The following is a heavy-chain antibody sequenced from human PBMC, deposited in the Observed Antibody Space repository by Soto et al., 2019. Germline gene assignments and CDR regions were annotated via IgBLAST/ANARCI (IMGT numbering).Heavy chain of an antibody. V-gene: IGHV3-53*02. CDR2: LYSGGST. J-gene: IGHJ3*02. CDR1: GLSVGSNY. D-gene: IGHD5-18*01. Sequence: EVQLVETGGGLIQPGGSLRLSCAASGLSVGSNYMNWVRQAPGKGLEWVAILYSGGSTYYADSAKGRFSISRDNSRNTLFLQMNSLIAEDTALYYCARSSTADDALDIWGQGTTVIVSS. CDR3: ARSSTADDALDI.